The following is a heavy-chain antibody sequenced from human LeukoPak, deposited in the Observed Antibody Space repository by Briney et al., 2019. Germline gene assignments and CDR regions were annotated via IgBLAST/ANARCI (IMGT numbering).Heavy chain of an antibody. CDR2: MNPNSGNT. V-gene: IGHV1-8*01. CDR3: ARGLLRYFDWLSFRGDY. Sequence: ASVKVSCKASGYTFTSYDINWVRQATGQGLEWMGWMNPNSGNTGYAQKFQGGVTMTRNTSISTAYMELSSLRSEDTAVYYCARGLLRYFDWLSFRGDYWGQGTLVTVSS. CDR1: GYTFTSYD. D-gene: IGHD3-9*01. J-gene: IGHJ4*02.